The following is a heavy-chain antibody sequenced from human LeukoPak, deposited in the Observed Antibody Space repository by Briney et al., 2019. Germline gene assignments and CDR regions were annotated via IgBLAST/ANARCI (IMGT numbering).Heavy chain of an antibody. Sequence: KPSETLSLTCTVSGGSISSYYWSWIRQPPEKGLEWIGHVFYTGSSNYNPSLKSRVTISVDRSKNQFSLRLTSVTAADTAMYFCARAGPWQIDPWGQGTLVTVSS. D-gene: IGHD3-10*01. CDR2: VFYTGSS. CDR3: ARAGPWQIDP. J-gene: IGHJ5*02. CDR1: GGSISSYY. V-gene: IGHV4-59*01.